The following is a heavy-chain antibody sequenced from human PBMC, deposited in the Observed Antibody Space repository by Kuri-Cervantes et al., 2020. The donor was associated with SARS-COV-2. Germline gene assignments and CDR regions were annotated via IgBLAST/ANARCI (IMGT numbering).Heavy chain of an antibody. J-gene: IGHJ4*02. CDR1: GFIFSDYY. CDR2: IGPSGTTK. V-gene: IGHV3-11*04. D-gene: IGHD6-19*01. CDR3: ATELTYSSGWYGVWDY. Sequence: GESLKISCTASGFIFSDYYMTWIRQAPGKGLEWVSNIGPSGTTKYYADSVKGRFTISRDNAKNSLYLQMSSLRAEDTAVYYCATELTYSSGWYGVWDYWGQRTLVTVSS.